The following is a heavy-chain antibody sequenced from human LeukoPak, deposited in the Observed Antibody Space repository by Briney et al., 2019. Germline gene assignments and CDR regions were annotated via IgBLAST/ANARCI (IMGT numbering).Heavy chain of an antibody. CDR1: GFTFSNAW. Sequence: GGSLRLSCAASGFTFSNAWMSWVRQAPGKGLEWVGRIKSKGDGGTTDYAAPVKGRFTISRDDSKNTLYLQMNSLKTEDTVVYYCTTIAAAGHFDFRGQGTLVTVSS. V-gene: IGHV3-15*01. CDR2: IKSKGDGGTT. J-gene: IGHJ4*02. CDR3: TTIAAAGHFDF. D-gene: IGHD6-13*01.